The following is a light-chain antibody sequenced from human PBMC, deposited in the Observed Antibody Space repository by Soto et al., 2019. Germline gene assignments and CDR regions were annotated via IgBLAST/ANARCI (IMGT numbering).Light chain of an antibody. J-gene: IGKJ1*01. CDR3: QQSYSSPQT. CDR2: AAS. V-gene: IGKV1-39*01. Sequence: DIQMTQSPSSLSASVGDRVTITCRASQSISSYLNWYQQKPEKAPKLLMNAASSLQSGVPSRFSGSGSGTYFTLTISSLQPEDFATYYCQQSYSSPQTFGQGTKVEIK. CDR1: QSISSY.